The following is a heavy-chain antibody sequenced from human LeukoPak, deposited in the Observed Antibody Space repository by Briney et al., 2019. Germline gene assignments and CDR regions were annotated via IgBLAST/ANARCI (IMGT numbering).Heavy chain of an antibody. J-gene: IGHJ4*02. CDR1: GYNFMNYG. Sequence: ASVKVSCKASGYNFMNYGISWVRQAPGQGLGWMGWISGYTGKADYAPKLQGRITMTTDTSTTTAYMELRSLTSDDTAMYYCARVGATYGDPLEFDYWGLGTLVTVSS. D-gene: IGHD4-17*01. V-gene: IGHV1-18*01. CDR3: ARVGATYGDPLEFDY. CDR2: ISGYTGKA.